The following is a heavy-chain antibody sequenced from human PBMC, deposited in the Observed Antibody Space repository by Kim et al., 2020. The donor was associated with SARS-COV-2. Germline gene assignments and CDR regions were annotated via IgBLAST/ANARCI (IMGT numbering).Heavy chain of an antibody. Sequence: SETLSLTCAVYGGSFSGYYWSWIRQPPGKGLEWIGEINHSGSTNYNPSLKSRVTISVDTSKNQFSLKLSSVTAADTAVYYCATTTVTPGFDYWGQGTLVT. V-gene: IGHV4-34*01. D-gene: IGHD4-4*01. CDR2: INHSGST. CDR3: ATTTVTPGFDY. J-gene: IGHJ4*02. CDR1: GGSFSGYY.